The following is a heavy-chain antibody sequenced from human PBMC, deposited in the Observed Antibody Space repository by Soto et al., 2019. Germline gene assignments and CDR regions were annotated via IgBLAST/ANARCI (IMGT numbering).Heavy chain of an antibody. V-gene: IGHV6-1*01. CDR3: ARTSGHFDT. J-gene: IGHJ4*02. CDR2: TYYRSKWFN. CDR1: GDSVSSNSAA. D-gene: IGHD6-19*01. Sequence: PSQTLSLTCAISGDSVSSNSAAWNWIRRSPSRGLEWRGRTYYRSKWFNEYALSVKSRIAINPDTSKNQFSLQLNSVTPEDTAVYYCARTSGHFDTWGQGTLVTVS.